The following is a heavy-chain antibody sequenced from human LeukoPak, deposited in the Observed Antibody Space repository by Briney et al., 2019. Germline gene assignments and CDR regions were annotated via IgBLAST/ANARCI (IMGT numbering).Heavy chain of an antibody. J-gene: IGHJ4*02. CDR1: GFSLSASGVG. Sequence: SGPTLVKPTQTLTLTCTFSGFSLSASGVGVSWIRQPPGKALEWLAFIYWDDDKRYSPSLKSRLTIFKYTSKNQVVLTMTNMDPVDTATHYCAYSRDESTGQNDRTDYYFDYWGQGALVTVSS. CDR2: IYWDDDK. D-gene: IGHD2-8*02. V-gene: IGHV2-5*02. CDR3: AYSRDESTGQNDRTDYYFDY.